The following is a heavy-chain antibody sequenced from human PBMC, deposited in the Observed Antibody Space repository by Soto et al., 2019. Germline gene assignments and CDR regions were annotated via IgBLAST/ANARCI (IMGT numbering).Heavy chain of an antibody. V-gene: IGHV3-49*03. D-gene: IGHD6-6*01. Sequence: GGSLRLSCTTSGFTFGDYAMSWFRQAPGKGLEWVGFIRSKAYGGTTEYAASVKGRFTISRDDSKSIAYLQMNSLKTEDTAVYYWTRWSIAAPYYYYYYMDVWGKGTTVTVSS. CDR3: TRWSIAAPYYYYYYMDV. CDR2: IRSKAYGGTT. J-gene: IGHJ6*03. CDR1: GFTFGDYA.